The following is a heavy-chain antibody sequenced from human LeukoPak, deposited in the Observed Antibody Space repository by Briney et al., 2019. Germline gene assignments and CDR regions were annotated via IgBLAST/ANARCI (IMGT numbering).Heavy chain of an antibody. J-gene: IGHJ4*02. V-gene: IGHV3-30-3*01. D-gene: IGHD6-19*01. Sequence: GGSLRLSCAASGFTFSSYAMHWVRQAPGKGLEWVAVISYDGSNKYYADSVKGRFTISRDNSKNTLYLQMNSLRAEDTAVYYCARSGEWPVYYFDYWGQGTLVTVSS. CDR1: GFTFSSYA. CDR3: ARSGEWPVYYFDY. CDR2: ISYDGSNK.